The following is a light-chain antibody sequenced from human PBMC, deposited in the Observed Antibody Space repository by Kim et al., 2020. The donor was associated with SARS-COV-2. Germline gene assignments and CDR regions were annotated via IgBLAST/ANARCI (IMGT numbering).Light chain of an antibody. CDR1: SSDIGNYTF. CDR3: SSHIGSSTWV. V-gene: IGLV2-14*04. CDR2: DVS. Sequence: GQALTISCTGTSSDIGNYTFVSWSQQHPGKAPKLLIYDVSKRPSGVSDRFSGSKSGNTASLTISGLQAEDEADYYCSSHIGSSTWVFGGGTKLTVL. J-gene: IGLJ3*02.